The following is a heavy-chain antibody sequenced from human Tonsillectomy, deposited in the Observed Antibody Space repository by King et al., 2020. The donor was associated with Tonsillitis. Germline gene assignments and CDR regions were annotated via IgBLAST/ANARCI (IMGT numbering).Heavy chain of an antibody. J-gene: IGHJ6*02. D-gene: IGHD3-10*01. CDR3: ANFLGFGVEGVDV. CDR2: INQSGTT. Sequence: VQLQQWGEGLLKPSETLSLTCAVYGGSFSGYYWSWIRQPPGKGLEWIGEINQSGTTNYNPSLKSRVTMSVDTSKNQFSLKLSSVTAADTAVYYCANFLGFGVEGVDVWGQGTTVTVSS. CDR1: GGSFSGYY. V-gene: IGHV4-34*01.